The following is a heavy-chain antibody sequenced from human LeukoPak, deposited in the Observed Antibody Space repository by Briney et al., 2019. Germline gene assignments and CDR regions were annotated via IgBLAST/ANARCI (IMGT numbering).Heavy chain of an antibody. CDR2: INTNTGNP. D-gene: IGHD6-19*01. V-gene: IGHV7-4-1*02. Sequence: GASVKVSCKASGYTFTSYGISWVRQAPGQGLEWMGWINTNTGNPTYAQGFTGRFVFSLDTSVSTAYLQISSLKAEDTAVYYCASAAVAGRVDYWGQGTLVTVSS. CDR1: GYTFTSYG. J-gene: IGHJ4*02. CDR3: ASAAVAGRVDY.